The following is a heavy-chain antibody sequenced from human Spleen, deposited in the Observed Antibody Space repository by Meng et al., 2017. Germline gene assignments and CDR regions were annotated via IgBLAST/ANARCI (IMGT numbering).Heavy chain of an antibody. J-gene: IGHJ4*02. CDR1: GFTFSSYW. V-gene: IGHV3-7*01. Sequence: GESLKISCAASGFTFSSYWMSWVRQAPGKGLEWVANIKQDGSEKYYVDSVKGRFTISRANAKNALFLQMNSLRADDTSLYYCARLEFGANDRTFDCWGQGTLVTVSS. CDR3: ARLEFGANDRTFDC. D-gene: IGHD4/OR15-4a*01. CDR2: IKQDGSEK.